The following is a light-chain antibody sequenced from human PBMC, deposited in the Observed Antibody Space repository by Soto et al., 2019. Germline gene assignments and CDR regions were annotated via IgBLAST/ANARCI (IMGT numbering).Light chain of an antibody. V-gene: IGKV3-20*01. CDR2: GAS. J-gene: IGKJ1*01. Sequence: EVMLTQSPGTLSLSPGERATLSCRASQSIFSNYLAWYQQKSGQAPRLLIYGASNRDTGIPDRFSGSGSGTDFTLTISRLEPEDFAVYYCQQYGTSPRTFGQGTKVEF. CDR1: QSIFSNY. CDR3: QQYGTSPRT.